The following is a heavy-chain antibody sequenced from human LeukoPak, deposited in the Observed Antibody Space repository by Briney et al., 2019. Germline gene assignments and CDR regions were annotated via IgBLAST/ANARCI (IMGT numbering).Heavy chain of an antibody. Sequence: PGGSLRLSCAVSGFTFSSYEMNWVRQAPGKGLEWVSYISSSGSTIYYTDSVKGRFTISRDNAKNSLYLQMNSLRAEDTAVYYCAREGYDFWSGYYKGSEFDYWGQGTLVTVSS. J-gene: IGHJ4*02. CDR2: ISSSGSTI. V-gene: IGHV3-48*03. CDR3: AREGYDFWSGYYKGSEFDY. D-gene: IGHD3-3*01. CDR1: GFTFSSYE.